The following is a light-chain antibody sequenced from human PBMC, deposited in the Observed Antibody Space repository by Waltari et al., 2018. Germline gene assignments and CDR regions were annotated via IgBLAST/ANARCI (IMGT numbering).Light chain of an antibody. CDR2: DAS. J-gene: IGKJ4*01. CDR1: QSVSSN. Sequence: ENLLTQSPGTLSLSPGERATLSCRASQSVSSNLAWYQQNPGQVPRLLIYDASNRATGIPARFMGSGSGTDFILTISSLEPEDFAVYYCQQRTHSLTFGGGTKVEIK. CDR3: QQRTHSLT. V-gene: IGKV3-11*01.